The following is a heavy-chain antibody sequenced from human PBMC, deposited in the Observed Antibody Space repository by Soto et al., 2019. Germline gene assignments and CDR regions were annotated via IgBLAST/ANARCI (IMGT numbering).Heavy chain of an antibody. CDR1: GSTFTSYA. Sequence: QVQLVQSGAEEKKPGASVKVSCKASGSTFTSYAMHWVREAPGQRLEWMGWINAGNGNKKHSQKFQGRVTITRDTSASTAYMELSSLTSEDTAVYYCARGGPRIDYWGQGTLVTDSS. CDR3: ARGGPRIDY. V-gene: IGHV1-3*05. D-gene: IGHD3-10*01. CDR2: INAGNGNK. J-gene: IGHJ4*02.